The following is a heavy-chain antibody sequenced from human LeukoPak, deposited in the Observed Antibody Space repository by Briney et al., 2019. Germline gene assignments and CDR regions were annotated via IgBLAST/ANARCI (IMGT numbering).Heavy chain of an antibody. D-gene: IGHD3-10*01. J-gene: IGHJ4*02. Sequence: PGGSLRLSCAASGFTVSSNYMSWVRQAPGKGLEWVSVIYSGGSTYYADSVKGRFTISRDNSKNTLYLQMNSLRAEDTAVYYCARGVVTVWYYFDYWGQGTLVTVSS. CDR2: IYSGGST. V-gene: IGHV3-53*01. CDR3: ARGVVTVWYYFDY. CDR1: GFTVSSNY.